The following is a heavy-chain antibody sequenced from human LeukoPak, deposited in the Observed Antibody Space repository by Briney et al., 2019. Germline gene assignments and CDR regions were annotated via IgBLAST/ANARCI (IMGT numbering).Heavy chain of an antibody. CDR2: ISSSSSYI. D-gene: IGHD6-19*01. Sequence: PGGSLRLSCAASGFTFSSYSMNWVRQAPGKGLEWVSSISSSSSYIYYADSVRGRFTISRDNAKNSLYLQMNSLRAEDTAVYYCARVRGSSGWYYLDYWGQGTLVTVSS. CDR1: GFTFSSYS. CDR3: ARVRGSSGWYYLDY. V-gene: IGHV3-21*01. J-gene: IGHJ4*02.